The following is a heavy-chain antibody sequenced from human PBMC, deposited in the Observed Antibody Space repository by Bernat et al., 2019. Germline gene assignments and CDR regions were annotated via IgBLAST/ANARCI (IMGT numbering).Heavy chain of an antibody. Sequence: QVQLVESGGGVVQPGRSLRLSCAASGFTFSSYGMHWVRQAPGKGLEWVSVICYDGSNKYYADSVKGRFTISRDNSKNTLYLQMNSLRAEDTAVYYCAREAGHYYGSGTLVYYGMDVWGQGTTVTVSS. J-gene: IGHJ6*02. CDR1: GFTFSSYG. D-gene: IGHD3-10*01. V-gene: IGHV3-33*01. CDR2: ICYDGSNK. CDR3: AREAGHYYGSGTLVYYGMDV.